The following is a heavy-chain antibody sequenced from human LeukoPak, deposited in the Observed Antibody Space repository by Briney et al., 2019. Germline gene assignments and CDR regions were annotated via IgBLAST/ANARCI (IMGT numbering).Heavy chain of an antibody. Sequence: ASVKVSCKASGYTFTGYYMHWVRQAPGQGLEWMGWINPGNGNTKYSQKFQDRVTITRDTSASTVYMELSSLRSDDTTVYYCARVISDCGIANCFKGYFDSWGQGTLVTVSS. V-gene: IGHV1-3*01. CDR1: GYTFTGYY. J-gene: IGHJ4*02. CDR3: ARVISDCGIANCFKGYFDS. CDR2: INPGNGNT. D-gene: IGHD2-2*01.